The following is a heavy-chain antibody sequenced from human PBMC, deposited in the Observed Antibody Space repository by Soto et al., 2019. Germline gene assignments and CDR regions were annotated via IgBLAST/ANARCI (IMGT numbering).Heavy chain of an antibody. D-gene: IGHD4-17*01. J-gene: IGHJ4*02. CDR1: GFTFSSYA. CDR2: ISGSGGST. CDR3: AKDLGSDYGFFDY. V-gene: IGHV3-23*01. Sequence: GGSLRLSCAASGFTFSSYAMSWVRQAPGKGLEWVSAISGSGGSTYYADSVRGRFTISRDNSKNTLYLQMNSLRAEDTAVYYCAKDLGSDYGFFDYWGQGTLVTVSS.